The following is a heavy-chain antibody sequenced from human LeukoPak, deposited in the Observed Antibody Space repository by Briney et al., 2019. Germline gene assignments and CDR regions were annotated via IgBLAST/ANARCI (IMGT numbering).Heavy chain of an antibody. J-gene: IGHJ6*03. D-gene: IGHD6-19*01. V-gene: IGHV4-59*01. CDR1: GGSISSYY. CDR2: IYYSGSA. CDR3: ARGQWLERGYYYYYMDV. Sequence: PSETLSLTCTVSGGSISSYYWSWIRQPPGKGLEWIGYIYYSGSANYNPSLKSRVTISVDTSNNHFSLKLSSETAADAAVYYCARGQWLERGYYYYYMDVWGKGTTVTISS.